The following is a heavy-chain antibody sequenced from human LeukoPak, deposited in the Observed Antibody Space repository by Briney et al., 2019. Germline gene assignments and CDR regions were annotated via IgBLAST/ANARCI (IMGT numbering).Heavy chain of an antibody. CDR2: IYYSGST. D-gene: IGHD5-12*01. CDR3: ARSSITDSFDY. J-gene: IGHJ4*02. Sequence: SETLSLTCNVPGDSISSTSYYWGWIRQPPGKGLEWIGSIYYSGSTYYNPSLKSRVTISVDTSKNQFSLKLNSVTAADTAVYYCARSSITDSFDYWGQGTLVTVSP. CDR1: GDSISSTSYY. V-gene: IGHV4-39*07.